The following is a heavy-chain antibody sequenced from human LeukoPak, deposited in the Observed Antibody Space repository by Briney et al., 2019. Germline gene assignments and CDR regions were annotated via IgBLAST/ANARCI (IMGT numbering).Heavy chain of an antibody. CDR2: IRAYNGNT. D-gene: IGHD2-21*02. CDR3: ARARYSGRGDCYDY. Sequence: ASVKLSCTASGSTFTSYGNSWGRQAPGQGLEWMGWIRAYNGNTNYAQKLQGRVTMTTDTSTSTAYMELRGLRSDDTAVYYCARARYSGRGDCYDYWGQGTLVTVSS. CDR1: GSTFTSYG. V-gene: IGHV1-18*01. J-gene: IGHJ4*02.